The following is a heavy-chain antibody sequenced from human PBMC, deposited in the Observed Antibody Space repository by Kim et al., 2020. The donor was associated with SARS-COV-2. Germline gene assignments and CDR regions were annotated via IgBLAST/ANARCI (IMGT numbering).Heavy chain of an antibody. J-gene: IGHJ5*02. CDR1: GYTLTELS. CDR3: ASVHSGSYLGLSWFDP. D-gene: IGHD1-26*01. CDR2: FDPEDGET. V-gene: IGHV1-24*01. Sequence: ASVKVSCKVSGYTLTELSMHWVRQAPGKGLEWMGGFDPEDGETIYAQKFQGRVTMTEDTSTDTAYMELSSLRSEDTAVYYCASVHSGSYLGLSWFDPWGQGTLVTVSS.